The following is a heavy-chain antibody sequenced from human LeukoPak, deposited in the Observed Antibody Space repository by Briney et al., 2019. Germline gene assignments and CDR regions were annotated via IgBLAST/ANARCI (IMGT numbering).Heavy chain of an antibody. CDR3: ARVSGVHMMYAPRLLPDL. CDR2: VSHTGTT. V-gene: IGHV4-38-2*01. CDR1: GFSISTSYF. Sequence: SETLSLTCVVSGFSISTSYFWGWIRQSPGKGLEWIGCVSHTGTTYYNPSLKSRVTISIDMSKNHFSLNVISVTATDTAVYYCARVSGVHMMYAPRLLPDLWRQGTRVTVSS. J-gene: IGHJ5*02. D-gene: IGHD2-8*01.